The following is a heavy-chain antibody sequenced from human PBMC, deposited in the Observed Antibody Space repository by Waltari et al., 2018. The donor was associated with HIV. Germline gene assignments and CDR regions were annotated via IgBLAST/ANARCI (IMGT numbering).Heavy chain of an antibody. CDR1: RFSVGDSA. J-gene: IGHJ6*02. CDR2: SSSSSFNI. CDR3: ARDTLNFFFGLDL. Sequence: EDKLVESGGGLVNPGGSVRLSWDDSRFSVGDSAMNCVRQAQGKGLEWIAYSSSSSFNIKYADSVRGRFTISRDNTQNSLSLQMNNLIDEDTADYFCARDTLNFFFGLDLWGHGTPVTVSS. V-gene: IGHV3-21*05.